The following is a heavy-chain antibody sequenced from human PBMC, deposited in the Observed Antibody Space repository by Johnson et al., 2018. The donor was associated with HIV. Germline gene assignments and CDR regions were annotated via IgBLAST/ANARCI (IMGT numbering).Heavy chain of an antibody. J-gene: IGHJ3*02. Sequence: QVQLVESGGGLVKPGGSLRLSCTASGFTFSDYYMTWIRQAPGKGLDWVSYISSSGGTKYYADSVKGRFTISRDNAKKSLYLQMNSLRAEDTAVYYCAKQQLVPDDAFDIWGQGTMVNVSS. V-gene: IGHV3-11*04. D-gene: IGHD6-6*01. CDR1: GFTFSDYY. CDR2: ISSSGGTK. CDR3: AKQQLVPDDAFDI.